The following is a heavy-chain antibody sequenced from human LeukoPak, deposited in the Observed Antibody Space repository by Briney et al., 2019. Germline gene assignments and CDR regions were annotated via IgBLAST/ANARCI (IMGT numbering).Heavy chain of an antibody. J-gene: IGHJ4*02. D-gene: IGHD5-24*01. CDR3: AKDIPGDGYNNDFDY. CDR2: INRSGGST. CDR1: GFTFSNQA. Sequence: PGGSLRLSCAASGFTFSNQAMTWVRQAPGKGLEYVSSINRSGGSTYYADSVKGRFTISRDNSKNTLYLQMNSLRAEDTAVYYCAKDIPGDGYNNDFDYWGQGTLVTVSS. V-gene: IGHV3-23*01.